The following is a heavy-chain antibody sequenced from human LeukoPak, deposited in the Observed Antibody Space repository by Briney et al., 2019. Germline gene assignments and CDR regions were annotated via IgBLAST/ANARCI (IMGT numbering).Heavy chain of an antibody. J-gene: IGHJ3*02. CDR2: IYYSGST. V-gene: IGHV4-61*08. CDR3: ARQGIIWSGWYWSAFDI. D-gene: IGHD6-19*01. Sequence: SETLSLTCTVSGGSISSGDYYWSWIRQPPGKGLEWIGYIYYSGSTNYNPSLKSRVTISVDTSKNQFSLKLSSVTAADTAVYYCARQGIIWSGWYWSAFDIWGQGTMVTVSS. CDR1: GGSISSGDYY.